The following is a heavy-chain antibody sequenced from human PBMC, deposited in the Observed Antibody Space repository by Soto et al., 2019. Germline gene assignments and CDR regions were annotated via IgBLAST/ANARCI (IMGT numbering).Heavy chain of an antibody. D-gene: IGHD3-3*02. CDR1: GFTFGSYS. Sequence: PGGSLRLSCEASGFTFGSYSINWVRQAPGKGLEWVSSISSSGSSIFYADSVKGRFTISRDNAKNSLFLQMNSLRVEDTAVYYCARYLRFCVISICFAKGYYYYVMNVWSQGTTVTVSS. CDR2: ISSSGSSI. J-gene: IGHJ6*02. V-gene: IGHV3-21*06. CDR3: ARYLRFCVISICFAKGYYYYVMNV.